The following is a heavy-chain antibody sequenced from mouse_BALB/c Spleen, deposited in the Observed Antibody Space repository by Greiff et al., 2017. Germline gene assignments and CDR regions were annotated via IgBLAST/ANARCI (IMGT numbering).Heavy chain of an antibody. V-gene: IGHV14-3*02. CDR2: IDPANGNT. D-gene: IGHD1-1*01. CDR1: GFNIKDTY. CDR3: ARNYGYGYFDV. J-gene: IGHJ1*01. Sequence: EVMLVESGAELVKPGASVKLSCTASGFNIKDTYMHWVKQRPEQGLEWIGRIDPANGNTKYDPKFQGKATITADTSSNTAYLQLSSLTSEDTAVYYCARNYGYGYFDVWGAGTTVTVSS.